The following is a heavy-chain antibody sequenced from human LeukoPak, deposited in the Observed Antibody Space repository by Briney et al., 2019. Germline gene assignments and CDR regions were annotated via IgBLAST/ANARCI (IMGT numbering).Heavy chain of an antibody. J-gene: IGHJ4*02. CDR1: GYTFTGYY. CDR3: AREDGYDARASSY. V-gene: IGHV1-2*02. D-gene: IGHD5-24*01. Sequence: ASVKVSCKASGYTFTGYYMHWVRQAPGQGLEWMGWINPNSGGTNYAQKFQGRVTMTRDTSISTAYMELSRLRSDDTAVYYCAREDGYDARASSYWGQGTLVTVSS. CDR2: INPNSGGT.